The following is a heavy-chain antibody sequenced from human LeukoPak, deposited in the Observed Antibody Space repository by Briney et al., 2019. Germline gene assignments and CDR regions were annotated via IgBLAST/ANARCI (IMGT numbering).Heavy chain of an antibody. CDR3: ATPRTYYCSETSCYFDH. CDR1: GFTFSSYS. Sequence: QPGGSLRLSCAAPGFTFSSYSMNWVRQAPGKGLEWVSYISSSSSTIYYADSVKGRFTISRDNAKNSLYLQMNSLRAEDTAVYYCATPRTYYCSETSCYFDHWGQGTLVTVSS. CDR2: ISSSSSTI. D-gene: IGHD2-15*01. J-gene: IGHJ4*03. V-gene: IGHV3-48*01.